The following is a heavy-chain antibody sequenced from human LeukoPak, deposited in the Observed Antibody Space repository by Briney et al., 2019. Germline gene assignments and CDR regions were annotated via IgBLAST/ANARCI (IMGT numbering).Heavy chain of an antibody. CDR2: IKSKIKGRTI. V-gene: IGHV3-15*01. Sequence: GGCLRLSCAPSGLTPTNAWMSWVRHAPGKGLQWVGRIKSKIKGRTINYAAPGTGRFGISRDDSKNTVYLQMNSLEIDETAVYYCTTRPEPYGDFPLDFWGQGTLVTVSP. J-gene: IGHJ4*02. D-gene: IGHD4-17*01. CDR3: TTRPEPYGDFPLDF. CDR1: GLTPTNAW.